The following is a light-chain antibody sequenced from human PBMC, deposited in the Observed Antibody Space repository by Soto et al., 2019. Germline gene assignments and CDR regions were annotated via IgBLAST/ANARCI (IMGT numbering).Light chain of an antibody. CDR2: EAS. Sequence: DIHMTQSPSTLSASVGDRVTITCRASQNVNIRLAWYQKKPGKGPRPLIYEASILESGVPSRFSGSGSGTEFTLTISSLQPDDVATYFCQQYDTLRTFGQGTKVEIK. J-gene: IGKJ1*01. CDR1: QNVNIR. CDR3: QQYDTLRT. V-gene: IGKV1-5*03.